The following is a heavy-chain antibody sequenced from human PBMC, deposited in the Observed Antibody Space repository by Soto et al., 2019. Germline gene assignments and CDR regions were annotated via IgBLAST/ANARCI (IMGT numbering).Heavy chain of an antibody. CDR3: ARRPSHLGYCSGGSCHGWFAP. V-gene: IGHV4-59*08. CDR1: GGSISNYY. Sequence: PSETLSLACTVSGGSISNYYWSWIRQPPGRGLEWIGHIFYSGSTNYNPALKSRVTISVDTSKNQFSLKLSSVTAADTAVYYCARRPSHLGYCSGGSCHGWFAPWGQGTLVTVSS. J-gene: IGHJ5*02. D-gene: IGHD2-15*01. CDR2: IFYSGST.